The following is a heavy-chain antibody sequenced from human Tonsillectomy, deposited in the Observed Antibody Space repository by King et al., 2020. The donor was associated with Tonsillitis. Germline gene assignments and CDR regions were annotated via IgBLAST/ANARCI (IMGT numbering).Heavy chain of an antibody. CDR3: ARGGVTATLYYCCGMDV. Sequence: VQLVESGAEVKRPGASVKVSCKASGYNFTSNYVHWVRQAPGQGLEWMGILNPGGGSTSYAQKFQGRVTLTRYTSTSTVYIELSGLRTEDTAVYYCARGGVTATLYYCCGMDVWGQGTTVTVSS. J-gene: IGHJ6*02. D-gene: IGHD2-21*02. CDR1: GYNFTSNY. V-gene: IGHV1-46*01. CDR2: LNPGGGST.